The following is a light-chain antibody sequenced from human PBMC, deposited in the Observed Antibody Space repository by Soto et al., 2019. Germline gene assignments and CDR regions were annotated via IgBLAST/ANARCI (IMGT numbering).Light chain of an antibody. Sequence: DIVMTQSPDSLAVSLGERATINCRSSQSVLYSSNNKNYLAWFQQKPGQPPNLLIYWASTRETGVPDRFSGSGSGTEFTLTISSLQAEDVAVYYCQQYYSTPITFGQGTRLAIK. V-gene: IGKV4-1*01. CDR1: QSVLYSSNNKNY. J-gene: IGKJ5*01. CDR3: QQYYSTPIT. CDR2: WAS.